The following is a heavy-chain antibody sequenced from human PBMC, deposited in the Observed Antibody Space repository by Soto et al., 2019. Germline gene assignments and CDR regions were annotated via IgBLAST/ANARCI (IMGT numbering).Heavy chain of an antibody. D-gene: IGHD3-10*01. CDR2: INHSGST. CDR1: GGSFSGYY. J-gene: IGHJ4*02. Sequence: SETLSLTCAVYGGSFSGYYWSWIRQPPGKGLEWIGEINHSGSTNYNPSLKSRVTISVDTSKNQFSLKLSSVTAADTAVYYCARAFSAARGAYWGQGTLVTVSS. V-gene: IGHV4-34*01. CDR3: ARAFSAARGAY.